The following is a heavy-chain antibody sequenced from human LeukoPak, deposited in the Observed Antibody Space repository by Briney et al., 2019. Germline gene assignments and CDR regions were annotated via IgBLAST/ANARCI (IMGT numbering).Heavy chain of an antibody. V-gene: IGHV3-49*04. CDR1: GFTFGDYA. CDR3: TTATRSGTYSRGY. CDR2: IRSKAYGGTT. Sequence: GGSLRLSCTASGFTFGDYAMSWVRQAPGKGLEWVGFIRSKAYGGTTEYAASVKGRFTISRDDSKNTLYLQMNSLKTEDTAVYYCTTATRSGTYSRGYWGQGTLVTVSS. D-gene: IGHD1-26*01. J-gene: IGHJ4*02.